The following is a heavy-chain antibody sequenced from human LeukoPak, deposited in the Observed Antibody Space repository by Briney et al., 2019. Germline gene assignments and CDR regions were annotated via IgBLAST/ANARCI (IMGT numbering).Heavy chain of an antibody. V-gene: IGHV3-7*01. CDR1: GFTFRSYW. J-gene: IGHJ5*02. D-gene: IGHD6-19*01. CDR3: ARAVAENWFDP. CDR2: IKQDGSDK. Sequence: GGSLRLSCAASGFTFRSYWMSWVRQAQGKGLEWVTNIKQDGSDKYYVDSVKGRFTISRDNAKNSEYLQMNSLRAEDTALYYCARAVAENWFDPWGQGAMVTVSS.